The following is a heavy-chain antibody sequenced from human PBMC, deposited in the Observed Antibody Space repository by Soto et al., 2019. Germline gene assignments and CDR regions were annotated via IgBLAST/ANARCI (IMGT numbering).Heavy chain of an antibody. CDR2: VSPHNDRT. J-gene: IGHJ3*02. CDR3: ARDLYYSSGRYFDHDAFDI. Sequence: ASVKVSCNASGYNFTSYGISWVRQAPGQGLEWMGWVSPHNDRTKYARRFQDRVTMTTETPTSTVYMELGSLRSDDTAVYYCARDLYYSSGRYFDHDAFDIWGQGTVVTVSS. D-gene: IGHD6-19*01. CDR1: GYNFTSYG. V-gene: IGHV1-18*01.